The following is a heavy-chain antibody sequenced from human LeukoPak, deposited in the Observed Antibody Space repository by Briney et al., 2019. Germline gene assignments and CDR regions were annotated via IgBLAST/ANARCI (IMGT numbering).Heavy chain of an antibody. CDR1: GYTFTSYG. CDR2: INPNNGGT. Sequence: GASVKVSCKASGYTFTSYGISWVRQAPGQGLEWMGWINPNNGGTNYAQKFQGSVTMTRDTSINTAYMEVSRLRYDDTAVYYCARDHCSGGGCYEYYYYGVDVWGQGTTVTVSS. D-gene: IGHD2-15*01. CDR3: ARDHCSGGGCYEYYYYGVDV. V-gene: IGHV1-2*04. J-gene: IGHJ6*02.